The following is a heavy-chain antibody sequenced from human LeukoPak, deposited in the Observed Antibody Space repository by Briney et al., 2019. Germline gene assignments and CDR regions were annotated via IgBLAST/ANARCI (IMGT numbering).Heavy chain of an antibody. J-gene: IGHJ4*02. CDR3: ARQWLYFDY. V-gene: IGHV4-34*01. CDR2: INHSGST. D-gene: IGHD6-19*01. CDR1: GGPFSGYF. Sequence: SETLSLTCAVYGGPFSGYFWSWIRQPPGKGLEWIGEINHSGSTNYNPSLKSRVTISVDTSRNQFSLKLSSVTAADTAVYYCARQWLYFDYWGLGTLVTVSS.